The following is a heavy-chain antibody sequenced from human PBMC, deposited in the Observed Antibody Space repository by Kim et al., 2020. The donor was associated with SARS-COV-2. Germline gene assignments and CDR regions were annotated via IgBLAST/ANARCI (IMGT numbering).Heavy chain of an antibody. V-gene: IGHV6-1*01. Sequence: SQTLSLTCAISGDSVSSNSAAWHWIRQSPSRGLEWLGRTYYRSKWYNDYAVSVKSRITINPDTSKNQFSLQLNSVTPEDTAVYYCAREGPIAVAGVDYFDYWGQGTLVTVSS. CDR2: TYYRSKWYN. J-gene: IGHJ4*02. CDR3: AREGPIAVAGVDYFDY. D-gene: IGHD6-19*01. CDR1: GDSVSSNSAA.